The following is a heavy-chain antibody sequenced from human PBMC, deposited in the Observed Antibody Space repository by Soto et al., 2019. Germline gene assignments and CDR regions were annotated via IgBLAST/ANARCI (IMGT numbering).Heavy chain of an antibody. CDR2: ITPIFRTP. D-gene: IGHD3-3*02. CDR3: ARDKDRQQLGVNYYYMSDV. Sequence: QVQLEQSGAAVKKPGSSVKVSCKASGGPFSTSAITWVRQAPGQGLEWMGGITPIFRTPDYAQKFQGRVTITADESTSTAYMELSGLRSDDTAVYDCARDKDRQQLGVNYYYMSDVLGQATTVTVSS. CDR1: GGPFSTSA. J-gene: IGHJ6*02. V-gene: IGHV1-69*13.